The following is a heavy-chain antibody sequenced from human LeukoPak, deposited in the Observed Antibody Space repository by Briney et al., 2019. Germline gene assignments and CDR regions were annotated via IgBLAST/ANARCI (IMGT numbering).Heavy chain of an antibody. V-gene: IGHV4-4*07. CDR2: IYTSGST. J-gene: IGHJ3*02. CDR3: ARGTVPNAFDI. D-gene: IGHD1/OR15-1a*01. CDR1: GGSISTYY. Sequence: SETLSLTCTVSGGSISTYYWNWIRQPAGKGLEWIGRIYTSGSTNYNPSLKSRVTMSVDTSKNQFSLKLSSVTAADTAVYFCARGTVPNAFDIWGQGTMVTVS.